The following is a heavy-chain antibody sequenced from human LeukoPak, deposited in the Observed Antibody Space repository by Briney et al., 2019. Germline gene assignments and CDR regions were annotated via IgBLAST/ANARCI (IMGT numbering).Heavy chain of an antibody. CDR3: ARESYDSSGYYLAIDY. CDR1: GGTFSSYA. D-gene: IGHD3-22*01. CDR2: ISAYNGNT. J-gene: IGHJ4*02. V-gene: IGHV1-18*01. Sequence: RASVKVSCKASGGTFSSYAISWVRQAPGQGLEWMGWISAYNGNTNYAQKLQGRVTMTTDTSTSTAYMELRSLRSDDTAVYYCARESYDSSGYYLAIDYWGQGTLVTVSS.